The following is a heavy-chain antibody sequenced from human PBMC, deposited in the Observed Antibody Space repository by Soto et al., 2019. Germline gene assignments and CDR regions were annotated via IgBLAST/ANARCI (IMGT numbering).Heavy chain of an antibody. J-gene: IGHJ5*02. V-gene: IGHV4-31*03. CDR1: GGSISSGGYY. Sequence: QVQLQESGPGLVKPTQTLSLTCTVSGGSISSGGYYWSWIRQHPGKGLEWIGYIYHSGSTYYNPSLNRRVTXSXEXXKTQCSLKLSSVTAADTAVYYCAREAAGILNWFDPWGQGTLVTVSS. CDR3: AREAAGILNWFDP. D-gene: IGHD6-25*01. CDR2: IYHSGST.